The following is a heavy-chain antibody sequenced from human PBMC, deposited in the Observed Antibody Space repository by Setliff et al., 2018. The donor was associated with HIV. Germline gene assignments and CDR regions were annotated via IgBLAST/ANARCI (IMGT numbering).Heavy chain of an antibody. CDR3: AREKIRSGHPSEAGFDF. D-gene: IGHD6-19*01. J-gene: IGHJ4*02. V-gene: IGHV4-38-2*02. Sequence: PSETLSLTCTVSAYSIRNGYYWGWIRQSPGKGLEWIGTLYYDGNTYDNPSLKSRVTMSVDTSKNQFSLNLNPVTAADTAVYYCAREKIRSGHPSEAGFDFWGQGALVTVSS. CDR2: LYYDGNT. CDR1: AYSIRNGYY.